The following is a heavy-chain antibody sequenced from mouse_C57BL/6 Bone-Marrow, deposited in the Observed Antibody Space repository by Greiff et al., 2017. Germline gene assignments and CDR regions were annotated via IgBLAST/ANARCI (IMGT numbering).Heavy chain of an antibody. CDR3: ARNIWLLRGYAMDY. J-gene: IGHJ4*01. V-gene: IGHV2-2*01. D-gene: IGHD2-3*01. CDR2: IWSGGST. Sequence: QVQLKESGPGLVQPSQSLSITCTVSGFSLTSYGVHWVRQSPGKGLEWLGVIWSGGSTDYNAAFISRLSISKDNSKSQVFFKMNSLQADDTAIYYCARNIWLLRGYAMDYWGQGTSVTVSS. CDR1: GFSLTSYG.